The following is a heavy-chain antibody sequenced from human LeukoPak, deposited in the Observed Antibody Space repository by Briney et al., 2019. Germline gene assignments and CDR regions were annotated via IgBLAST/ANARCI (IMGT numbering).Heavy chain of an antibody. Sequence: SETLSLTCTASGGSISSYYWSWIRQPPGKGLEWIGYIYYSGSTNYNPSLKSRVTISVDTSKNQFSLKLSSVTAADTAVYYCARDRGSSGYYGSYAFDIWGQGTMVTVSS. CDR2: IYYSGST. V-gene: IGHV4-59*01. D-gene: IGHD3-22*01. J-gene: IGHJ3*02. CDR3: ARDRGSSGYYGSYAFDI. CDR1: GGSISSYY.